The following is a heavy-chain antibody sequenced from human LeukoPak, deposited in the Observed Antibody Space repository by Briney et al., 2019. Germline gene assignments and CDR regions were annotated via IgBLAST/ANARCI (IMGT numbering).Heavy chain of an antibody. CDR1: GFTVSDNY. CDR2: XXXXXXT. J-gene: IGHJ6*02. Sequence: GGSLRLSCVVSGFTVSDNYMNWIRQAPGKGLXXXXXXXXXXXTYYADSVRGRFTISRDNAKNSLYLQMNSLRAEDTAVYYCARDQWRYFDWLFHYYYYYGMDVWGQGTTVTVSS. V-gene: IGHV3-69-1*01. D-gene: IGHD3-9*01. CDR3: ARDQWRYFDWLFHYYYYYGMDV.